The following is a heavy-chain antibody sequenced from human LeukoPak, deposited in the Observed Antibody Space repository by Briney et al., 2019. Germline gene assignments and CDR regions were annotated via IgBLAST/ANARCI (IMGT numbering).Heavy chain of an antibody. CDR2: IIPILGIA. CDR3: ATETPLRYGDYAVANYYYYGMDV. J-gene: IGHJ6*02. Sequence: GASVKVSCKASGGTFSSYAISWVRQAPGQGLEWMGRIIPILGIANYAQKFQGRVTITADKSTSTAYMELSSLRSEDTAVYYCATETPLRYGDYAVANYYYYGMDVWGQGTTVTVSS. D-gene: IGHD4-17*01. CDR1: GGTFSSYA. V-gene: IGHV1-69*04.